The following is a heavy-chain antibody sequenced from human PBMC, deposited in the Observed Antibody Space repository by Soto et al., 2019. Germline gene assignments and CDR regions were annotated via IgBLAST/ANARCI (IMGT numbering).Heavy chain of an antibody. CDR1: GYTFSAYY. D-gene: IGHD3-22*01. Sequence: ASVKVSCKASGYTFSAYYAHWVRQAPGQGLEWMGLINPSVGDTSHAQKFQGRVTLTRDTSTSTVYMELNSLTSEDTAMYYCALSKDTSGAFDFWGQGTMVTVSS. CDR3: ALSKDTSGAFDF. J-gene: IGHJ3*01. V-gene: IGHV1-46*01. CDR2: INPSVGDT.